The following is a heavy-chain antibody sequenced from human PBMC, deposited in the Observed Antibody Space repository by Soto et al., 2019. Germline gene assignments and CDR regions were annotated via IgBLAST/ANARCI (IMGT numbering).Heavy chain of an antibody. D-gene: IGHD3-9*01. J-gene: IGHJ4*02. Sequence: PGGSLRLSCTGSGFSVTSNYMTWVRQAPGKGLECVSVIYAGGNTYYPDSVKGRFTISSDNSKNTLFLQMNNLRAEDTAVYYCAKCLVTPHFDYWGQGTLVTVSS. V-gene: IGHV3-53*01. CDR3: AKCLVTPHFDY. CDR2: IYAGGNT. CDR1: GFSVTSNY.